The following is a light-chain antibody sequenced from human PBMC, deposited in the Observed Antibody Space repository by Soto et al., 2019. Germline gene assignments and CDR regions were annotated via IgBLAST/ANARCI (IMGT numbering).Light chain of an antibody. J-gene: IGKJ2*01. Sequence: DIQMTQSPSTLSGSVGDRVTITCRASQTISSWLAWYQQKPGKAPKLLIYKASTLKSGVPSRFSGSGSGTDFTLTISSLQPEDFAVYYCQQRSNWPYTFGQGTKVDIK. V-gene: IGKV1-5*03. CDR1: QTISSW. CDR3: QQRSNWPYT. CDR2: KAS.